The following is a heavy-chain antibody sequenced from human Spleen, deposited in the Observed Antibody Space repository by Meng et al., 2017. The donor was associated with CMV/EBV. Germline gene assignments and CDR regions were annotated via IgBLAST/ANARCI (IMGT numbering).Heavy chain of an antibody. CDR2: ISPSIGST. Sequence: VSCRASDYTITSHGITWVRQAPGQGLEWMGWISPSIGSTNYAQKLEGRVTMTTDRSTTTAYLELRSLRYDDTAVYFCARGTGIFDYWGQGTLVTVSS. CDR3: ARGTGIFDY. V-gene: IGHV1-18*04. D-gene: IGHD7-27*01. J-gene: IGHJ4*02. CDR1: DYTITSHG.